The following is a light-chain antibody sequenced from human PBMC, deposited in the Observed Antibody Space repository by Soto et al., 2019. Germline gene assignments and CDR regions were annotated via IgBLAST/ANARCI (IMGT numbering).Light chain of an antibody. CDR1: SSHIGAGYH. J-gene: IGLJ1*01. V-gene: IGLV1-40*01. CDR2: TNN. CDR3: QSYDSSLSYV. Sequence: QCVLAQPPSLSVAPGQRVTISCTGNSSHIGAGYHVHWYQQLPGTAPKLLIYTNNNRPSGVPDRFSGSRSGTSASLAITGLQAEDEADYYCQSYDSSLSYVYRTGTKVTVL.